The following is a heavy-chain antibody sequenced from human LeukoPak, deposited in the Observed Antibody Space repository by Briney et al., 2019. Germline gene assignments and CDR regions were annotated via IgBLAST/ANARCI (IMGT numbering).Heavy chain of an antibody. CDR1: GFTFISYA. Sequence: GGSLRLSCAASGFTFISYAMSWVRQAPGKGLEWVSAISGSGGSTYYADSVKGRFTISRDNSKNTLYLQMNSLRVEDTAFYYCAKDNRRHYTSGPNPNSLHWGQGALVTVSS. V-gene: IGHV3-23*01. D-gene: IGHD6-19*01. J-gene: IGHJ4*02. CDR2: ISGSGGST. CDR3: AKDNRRHYTSGPNPNSLH.